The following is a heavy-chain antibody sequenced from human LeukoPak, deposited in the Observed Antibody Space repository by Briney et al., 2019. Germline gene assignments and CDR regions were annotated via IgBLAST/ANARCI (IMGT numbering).Heavy chain of an antibody. J-gene: IGHJ4*02. D-gene: IGHD6-13*01. CDR3: VKDRYSSSWYPFDY. CDR1: GFTFSSHA. Sequence: PGGSLRLSCAASGFTFSSHAMHWVRQAPGKGLEYVSAISSNGGSTYYADSVKGRFTISRDNSKNTLYLQMSSLRAEDTAVYYCVKDRYSSSWYPFDYWGQGTLVTVSS. CDR2: ISSNGGST. V-gene: IGHV3-64D*06.